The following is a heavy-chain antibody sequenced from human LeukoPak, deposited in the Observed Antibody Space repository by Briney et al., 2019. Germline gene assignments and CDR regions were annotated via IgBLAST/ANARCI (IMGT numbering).Heavy chain of an antibody. CDR2: IIPILGIA. D-gene: IGHD3-22*01. J-gene: IGHJ4*02. CDR3: ARDHRPGDYYENSGYDY. V-gene: IGHV1-69*04. CDR1: GGTFSSYA. Sequence: GSSVKVSCKASGGTFSSYAISWVRQAPGQGLEWMGRIIPILGIANYAQKFQGRVTITADKSTSTAYMELSSLRSEDTAVYYCARDHRPGDYYENSGYDYWGPGTLVTVSS.